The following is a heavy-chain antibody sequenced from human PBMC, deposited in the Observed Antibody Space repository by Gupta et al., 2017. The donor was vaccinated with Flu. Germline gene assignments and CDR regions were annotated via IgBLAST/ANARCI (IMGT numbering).Heavy chain of an antibody. V-gene: IGHV4-59*04. CDR3: ARSPVVGRRYWYFDL. J-gene: IGHJ2*01. D-gene: IGHD6-19*01. Sequence: PGKRLVWCGYAYFIGSTYYTPSLKGRVAVSVDTSKNEVSLRLTSVTATDSGIYYCARSPVVGRRYWYFDLWGRGALVTVSS. CDR2: AYFIGST.